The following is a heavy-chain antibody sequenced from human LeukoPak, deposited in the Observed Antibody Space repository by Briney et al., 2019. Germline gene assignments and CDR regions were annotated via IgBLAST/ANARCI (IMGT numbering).Heavy chain of an antibody. D-gene: IGHD4-11*01. J-gene: IGHJ2*01. V-gene: IGHV4-61*02. Sequence: SQTLSLTCTVSGGSISSGSYYWSWIRQPAGKGLEWIGRIYTSGSTYYNPSLKSRVTISVDTSKNQFSLKLSSVTAADTAVYYCARDPATDLIRGSWYFDLWGRGTLVTVSS. CDR1: GGSISSGSYY. CDR2: IYTSGST. CDR3: ARDPATDLIRGSWYFDL.